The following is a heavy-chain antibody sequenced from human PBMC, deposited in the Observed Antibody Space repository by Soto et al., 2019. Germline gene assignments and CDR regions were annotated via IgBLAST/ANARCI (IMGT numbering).Heavy chain of an antibody. D-gene: IGHD3-3*01. J-gene: IGHJ4*02. CDR2: ISGSGGKT. CDR1: GFSFGSYA. CDR3: ARWSYLDY. V-gene: IGHV3-23*01. Sequence: DVQLWESGGGLVQPGGSLRLSCAASGFSFGSYALSWVRQAPGKGLEWVSTISGSGGKTFYADSLKGRFSISRDTSQSTLYLQMNSLRADDTAMYYCARWSYLDYWGQGTRVTVSS.